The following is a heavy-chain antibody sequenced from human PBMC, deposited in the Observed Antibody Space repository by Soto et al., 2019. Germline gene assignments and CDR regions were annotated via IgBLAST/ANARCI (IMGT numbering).Heavy chain of an antibody. V-gene: IGHV3-48*02. CDR2: ISSSSSAI. D-gene: IGHD1-26*01. Sequence: EVQLVESGGGLVQPGGSLRLSCAASGFTFSSYSMNWVRQAPGKGLEWVSYISSSSSAIYYADSLRGRFTISRDNAKNSLYLQVSSLRDEDTAVYYCARGVRKWELLTVPGTLDYWGQGTRVTVSS. J-gene: IGHJ4*02. CDR1: GFTFSSYS. CDR3: ARGVRKWELLTVPGTLDY.